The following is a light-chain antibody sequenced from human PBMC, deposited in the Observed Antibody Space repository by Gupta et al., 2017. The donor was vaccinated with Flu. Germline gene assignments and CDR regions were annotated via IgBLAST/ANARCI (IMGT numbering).Light chain of an antibody. J-gene: IGLJ3*02. CDR1: TSNIGSNY. CDR3: GTWDSTLSAFV. Sequence: QSLSTQPPSVSAAPGQKVTISCSGSTSNIGSNYVSWYQQFPGTAPKVLIYEDNQLSSDIPDRFSASKSGTSATLSITGLQTGDEADFYCGTWDSTLSAFVFGGGTKLTVL. CDR2: EDN. V-gene: IGLV1-51*01.